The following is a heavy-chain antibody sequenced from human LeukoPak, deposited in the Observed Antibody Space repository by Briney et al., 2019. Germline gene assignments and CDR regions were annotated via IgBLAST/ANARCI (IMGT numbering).Heavy chain of an antibody. CDR3: ARDSDCSGGSCYGHYYGMDV. Sequence: PGGSLRLSCAASGFTFTSYGMHWVRQAPGKGLEWVAVISYDGSNKYYGDSVKGRFTISRDNSKNTLYLQMNSLRAEDTAVYYCARDSDCSGGSCYGHYYGMDVWGQGTTVTVSS. CDR1: GFTFTSYG. J-gene: IGHJ6*02. V-gene: IGHV3-30*03. D-gene: IGHD2-15*01. CDR2: ISYDGSNK.